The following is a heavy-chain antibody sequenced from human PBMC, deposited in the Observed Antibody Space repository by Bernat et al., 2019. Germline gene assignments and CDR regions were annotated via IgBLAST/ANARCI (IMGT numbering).Heavy chain of an antibody. CDR3: ARDREDYYDSSGYFPYYFDY. J-gene: IGHJ4*02. V-gene: IGHV3-21*01. Sequence: EVQLVESGGGLVKPGGSLRPSCAASGFTFSSYSMNWVRQAPGKGLEWVSSISSSSSYIYYADSVKGRFTISRDNAKNSLYLQMNSLRAEDTAVYYCARDREDYYDSSGYFPYYFDYWGQGTLVTVSS. CDR2: ISSSSSYI. D-gene: IGHD3-22*01. CDR1: GFTFSSYS.